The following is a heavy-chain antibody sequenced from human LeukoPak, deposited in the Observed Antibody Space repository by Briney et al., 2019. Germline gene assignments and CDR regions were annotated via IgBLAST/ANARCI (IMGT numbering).Heavy chain of an antibody. D-gene: IGHD3-3*01. Sequence: SSETLSLTCAVYGGSFSGYYWSWIRQPPGKGLEWIGEINHSGSTNYNPSLKGRVTISVDTSKNQFSLKLSSVTAADTAVYYCARGRYYDFWSGNGAFDIWGQGTMVTVSS. CDR1: GGSFSGYY. V-gene: IGHV4-34*01. CDR3: ARGRYYDFWSGNGAFDI. CDR2: INHSGST. J-gene: IGHJ3*02.